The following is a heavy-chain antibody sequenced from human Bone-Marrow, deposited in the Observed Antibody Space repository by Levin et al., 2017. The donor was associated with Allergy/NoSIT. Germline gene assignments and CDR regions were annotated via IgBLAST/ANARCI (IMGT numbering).Heavy chain of an antibody. CDR2: FIGGGSDT. CDR3: AKGTAERGSGSKCYSFDS. D-gene: IGHD1-26*01. Sequence: GESLKISCAASGFTFNNYAMNWVRQTPGKGLEWVSSFIGGGSDTYHAGSVKGRFTMSRDNSKNTVHLQMNSLRVEDTAVYYCAKGTAERGSGSKCYSFDSWGHGTRVTVAS. CDR1: GFTFNNYA. J-gene: IGHJ4*01. V-gene: IGHV3-23*01.